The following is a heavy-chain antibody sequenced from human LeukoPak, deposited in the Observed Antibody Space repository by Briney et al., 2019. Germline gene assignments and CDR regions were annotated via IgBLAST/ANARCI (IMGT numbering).Heavy chain of an antibody. CDR2: IRYDGSNK. CDR3: AKGGGYEAQYYYYYLDV. Sequence: GGSLRLSCAASGFTFSSYGMYWVRQAPGKGLEWVAFIRYDGSNKYYADSVKGRFTVSRDNSKNTLYLQTKSLRAEDTAVYYCAKGGGYEAQYYYYYLDVWGKGTTVTISS. V-gene: IGHV3-30*02. CDR1: GFTFSSYG. J-gene: IGHJ6*03. D-gene: IGHD5-12*01.